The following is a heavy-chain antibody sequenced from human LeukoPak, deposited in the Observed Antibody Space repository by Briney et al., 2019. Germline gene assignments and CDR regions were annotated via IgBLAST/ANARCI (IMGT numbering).Heavy chain of an antibody. CDR2: INQDGSEK. Sequence: GGSLRLSCAASGFTSSSYWMSWVRQAPGKGLEWVANINQDGSEKYLVDSVKGRFTISRDNAKSSLYLQMNNLRVEDTAVYSCARDGSANYYGMDVWGQGTTVTVSS. CDR3: ARDGSANYYGMDV. CDR1: GFTSSSYW. V-gene: IGHV3-7*01. J-gene: IGHJ6*02.